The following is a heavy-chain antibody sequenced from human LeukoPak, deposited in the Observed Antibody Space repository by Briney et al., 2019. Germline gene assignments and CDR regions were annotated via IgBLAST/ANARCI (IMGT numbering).Heavy chain of an antibody. D-gene: IGHD1-26*01. CDR1: GYTFTGYY. V-gene: IGHV1-2*04. CDR2: INPNSGGT. Sequence: ASVKVSCKASGYTFTGYYMHWVRQAPGQGLEWMGWINPNSGGTNYAQKFQGWVTMTRDTSISTAYMELSRLRSDDTAVYYCARDREWGLPGYGMDVWGQGTTVTVSS. CDR3: ARDREWGLPGYGMDV. J-gene: IGHJ6*02.